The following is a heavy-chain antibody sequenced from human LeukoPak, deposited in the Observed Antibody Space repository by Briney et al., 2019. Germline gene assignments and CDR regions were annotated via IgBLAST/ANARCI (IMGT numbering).Heavy chain of an antibody. D-gene: IGHD4-17*01. CDR3: AKEGDYGDTPPRFDY. CDR2: IKQEGSEK. J-gene: IGHJ4*02. CDR1: GATLSSYW. V-gene: IGHV3-7*01. Sequence: GGALRLSCAASGATLSSYWMSWVRQAPGKGLERVGHIKQEGSEKYDVDPVKGRFTISRDNAKNSLYLQMNSLRAEDTAVYYCAKEGDYGDTPPRFDYWGQGTLVTVSS.